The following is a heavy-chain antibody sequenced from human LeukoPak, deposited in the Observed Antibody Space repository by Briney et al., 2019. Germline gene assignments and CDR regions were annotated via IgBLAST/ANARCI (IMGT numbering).Heavy chain of an antibody. D-gene: IGHD5-18*01. CDR1: GGSISSFC. CDR3: ASARSYGYFDY. V-gene: IGHV4-59*01. J-gene: IGHJ4*02. Sequence: SQTLSLTCTVSGGSISSFCWTWIWQPPGKGLEWIGFMSYTGSTNSNPSPKSRVTISVDTAKNQFSLSLNSVTAADTAVYYCASARSYGYFDYWGQGTLVTVS. CDR2: MSYTGST.